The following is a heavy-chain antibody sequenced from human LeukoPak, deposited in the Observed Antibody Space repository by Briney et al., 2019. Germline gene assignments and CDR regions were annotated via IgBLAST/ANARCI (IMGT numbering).Heavy chain of an antibody. CDR3: AKSLRFLEWLFPDFDY. CDR1: GFTFDDYG. CDR2: INWNGGST. J-gene: IGHJ4*02. V-gene: IGHV3-20*04. Sequence: GGSLRLSCAASGFTFDDYGMSWVRQAPGKGLEWVSGINWNGGSTGYADSVKGRFTISRDNSKNTLYLQMNSLRAEDTAVYYCAKSLRFLEWLFPDFDYWGQGTLVTVSS. D-gene: IGHD3-3*01.